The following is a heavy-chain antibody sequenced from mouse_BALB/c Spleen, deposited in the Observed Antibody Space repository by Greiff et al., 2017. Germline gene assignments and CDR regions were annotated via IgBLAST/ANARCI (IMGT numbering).Heavy chain of an antibody. J-gene: IGHJ4*01. V-gene: IGHV2-5-1*01. CDR3: AKKGSYPYAMDY. CDR2: IWRGGST. Sequence: VQLQQSGPSLVQPSQSLSITCTVSGFSLTSYGVHWVRQSPGKGLEWLGVIWRGGSTDYNAAFMSRLSITKDNSKSQVFFKMNSLQADDTAIYYCAKKGSYPYAMDYWGQGTSVTVSS. CDR1: GFSLTSYG. D-gene: IGHD1-1*02.